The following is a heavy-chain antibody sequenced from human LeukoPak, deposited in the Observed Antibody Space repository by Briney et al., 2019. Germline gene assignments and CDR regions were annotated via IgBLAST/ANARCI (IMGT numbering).Heavy chain of an antibody. V-gene: IGHV3-74*01. CDR3: ARSNHGCHDY. J-gene: IGHJ4*02. Sequence: GGSLRLSCAASGFTFSSYWMHWVRQAPGKGLVWVSRINNDGSSTPYADSVKGRFTISRDNAKNTLYLQMNSLRAEDTAVYYCARSNHGCHDYWGQGALVTVSS. CDR1: GFTFSSYW. D-gene: IGHD4-11*01. CDR2: INNDGSST.